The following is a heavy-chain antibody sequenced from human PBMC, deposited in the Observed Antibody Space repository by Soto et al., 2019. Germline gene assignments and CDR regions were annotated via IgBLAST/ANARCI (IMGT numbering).Heavy chain of an antibody. CDR3: ARNLYYDFWSGYLKPYYYYGMDV. V-gene: IGHV4-59*01. D-gene: IGHD3-3*01. CDR2: IYYSGST. CDR1: GFSISSYY. J-gene: IGHJ6*02. Sequence: PXETLSLTCTVSGFSISSYYWSWIRQPPGRGLDWIGYIYYSGSTNYNPSLKSRVTISVDTSKNQFSLKLSSVTAADTAVYYCARNLYYDFWSGYLKPYYYYGMDVWGQGTTVTVSS.